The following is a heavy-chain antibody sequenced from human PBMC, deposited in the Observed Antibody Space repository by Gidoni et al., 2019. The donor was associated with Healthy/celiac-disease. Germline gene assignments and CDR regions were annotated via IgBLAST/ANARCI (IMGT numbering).Heavy chain of an antibody. Sequence: QLQLQESGPGLVKPSETLSLTCTVSGGSISSSSYYWGWIRQPPGKGLEWIGSIYYSGSTYYNPSLKSRVTISVDTSKNQFSLKLSSVTAADTAVYYCASTERSYWYFDLWGRGTLVTVSS. J-gene: IGHJ2*01. V-gene: IGHV4-39*01. CDR2: IYYSGST. CDR3: ASTERSYWYFDL. D-gene: IGHD4-17*01. CDR1: GGSISSSSYY.